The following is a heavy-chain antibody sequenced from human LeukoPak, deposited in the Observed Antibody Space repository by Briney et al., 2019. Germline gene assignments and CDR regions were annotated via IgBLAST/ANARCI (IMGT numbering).Heavy chain of an antibody. D-gene: IGHD5-12*01. CDR1: GFTFSSNW. J-gene: IGHJ6*02. CDR3: ARAPRYSGYFYGMHV. CDR2: LYSDASIT. V-gene: IGHV3-74*01. Sequence: GGSLRLSCAASGFTFSSNWMHWVRQAPGKGLVWVSRLYSDASITNYADFVKGRCTISSDNGKNTVYLQMNSLTAEGTAVYYCARAPRYSGYFYGMHVWGQGTRVTVSS.